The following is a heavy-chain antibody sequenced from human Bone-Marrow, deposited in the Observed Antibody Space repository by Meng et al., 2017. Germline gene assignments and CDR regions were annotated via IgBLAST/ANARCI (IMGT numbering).Heavy chain of an antibody. CDR3: VRDSGDGYNALDY. CDR1: GFSFSSYG. CDR2: ISHDGSNK. D-gene: IGHD5-24*01. V-gene: IGHV3-30*03. Sequence: GESLKISCAASGFSFSSYGMHWVRPAPGKGLESLAVISHDGSNKYYADSAKGRFTISRDNSKNTLYLEMNSLRAEDTAVYHCVRDSGDGYNALDYWGQGTLVTVSS. J-gene: IGHJ4*02.